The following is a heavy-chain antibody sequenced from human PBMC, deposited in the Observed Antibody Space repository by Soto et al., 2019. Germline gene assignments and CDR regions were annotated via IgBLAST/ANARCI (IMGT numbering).Heavy chain of an antibody. V-gene: IGHV3-21*05. CDR3: ARDSSGWPTPLDY. CDR1: GFTFSSYE. Sequence: GGSLRLSCAASGFTFSSYEMNWVRQAPGKGLEWVSYISSSSSYIYYADSVKGRFTISRDNAKNSLYLQMNSLRAEDTAVYYCARDSSGWPTPLDYWGQGTLVTVSS. D-gene: IGHD6-19*01. CDR2: ISSSSSYI. J-gene: IGHJ4*02.